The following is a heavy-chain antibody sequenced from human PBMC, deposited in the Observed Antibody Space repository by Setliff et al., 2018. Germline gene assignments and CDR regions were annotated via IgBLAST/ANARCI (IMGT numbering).Heavy chain of an antibody. CDR2: IMPVFGTP. CDR1: GGTFRDFA. D-gene: IGHD1-1*01. CDR3: GSRQFPGGGNYYYFMDV. V-gene: IGHV1-69*13. Sequence: VASVKVSCKASGGTFRDFAISWVRQAPGQGLEWMGGIMPVFGTPDYAQKFEGRVTISADETTTTAYLELSSLRSEDTGVYYCGSRQFPGGGNYYYFMDVWGKGTTVTVSS. J-gene: IGHJ6*03.